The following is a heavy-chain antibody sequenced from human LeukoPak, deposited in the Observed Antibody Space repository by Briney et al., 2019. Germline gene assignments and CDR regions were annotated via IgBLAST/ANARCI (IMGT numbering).Heavy chain of an antibody. V-gene: IGHV3-74*01. J-gene: IGHJ4*02. CDR2: INGDGSTS. CDR3: TRDLGY. Sequence: PGGSLRLSCAASGFTFSHSWIHWVRQAPGKGLMLVSGINGDGSTSGYADSVKGRFTVSRDNAKNTASLQMNSLRAEDTALYYCTRDLGYWGQGTLVTVSS. CDR1: GFTFSHSW.